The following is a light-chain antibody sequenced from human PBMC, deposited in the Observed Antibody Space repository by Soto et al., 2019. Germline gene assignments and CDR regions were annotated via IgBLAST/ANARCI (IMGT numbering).Light chain of an antibody. CDR3: SSYTSSSTPV. CDR2: DVS. J-gene: IGLJ2*01. Sequence: QSALTQPASVSGSPGQSITISCTGTSSDVGGYNYVSWYQQHPRKAPKLMIYDVSNRPSGVSNRFSGSKSGNTASLTISGLQAEDEADYCCSSYTSSSTPVFGGGTKLTVL. CDR1: SSDVGGYNY. V-gene: IGLV2-14*01.